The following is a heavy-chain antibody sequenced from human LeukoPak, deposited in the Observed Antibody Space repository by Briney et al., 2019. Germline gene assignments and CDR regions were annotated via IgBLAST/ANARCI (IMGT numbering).Heavy chain of an antibody. CDR2: IYPGDSDT. D-gene: IGHD2-2*01. V-gene: IGHV5-51*01. Sequence: GESLKISCKGSGYSFTSYWIGWVRQMPGKGLEWMGIIYPGDSDTRYSPSFQGQVTISADKSISTAYLQWSSLKASDTAMYYCARAGYCSSTSCYSGYYYYYGMDVWGQGTTVTVSS. CDR3: ARAGYCSSTSCYSGYYYYYGMDV. CDR1: GYSFTSYW. J-gene: IGHJ6*02.